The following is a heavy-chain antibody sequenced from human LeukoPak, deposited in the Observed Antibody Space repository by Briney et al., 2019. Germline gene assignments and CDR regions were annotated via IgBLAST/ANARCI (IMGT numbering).Heavy chain of an antibody. CDR3: ASYSSSLSDAFDI. J-gene: IGHJ3*02. Sequence: GGSLRLSCAASGFTFSDYYMSWIRQAPGKGLEWVSYISSSSSTIYYADSVKGRFTISRDNAKNSLYLQMNSLRAEDTAVYYCASYSSSLSDAFDIWGQGTMVTVSS. CDR2: ISSSSSTI. V-gene: IGHV3-11*04. CDR1: GFTFSDYY. D-gene: IGHD6-13*01.